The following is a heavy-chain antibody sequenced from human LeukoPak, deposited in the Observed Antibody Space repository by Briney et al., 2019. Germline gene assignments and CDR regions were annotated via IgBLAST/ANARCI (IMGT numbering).Heavy chain of an antibody. CDR2: INHSGST. Sequence: SETLPLTCAVYGGSFSGYYWSWIRQPPGKGLEWIGEINHSGSTNYNPSLKSRVTISVDTSKNQFSLKLSPVTAADTAVYYCARGLGSWFDPWGQGTLVTVSS. CDR1: GGSFSGYY. CDR3: ARGLGSWFDP. J-gene: IGHJ5*02. V-gene: IGHV4-34*01.